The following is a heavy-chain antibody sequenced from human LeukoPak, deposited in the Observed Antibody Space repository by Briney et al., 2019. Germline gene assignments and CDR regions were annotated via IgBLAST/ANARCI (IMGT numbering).Heavy chain of an antibody. Sequence: GGSLRLSCTASGFTFGDYAMSWFRQAPGKGLEWVGFIRSKAYGGTTEYAASVKGRFTISRDDSKSIAYLQMNSLKTEDTAVYYCTTDSPFDCSGGSCSIDYYYYYMDVWGKGTTVTVSS. CDR3: TTDSPFDCSGGSCSIDYYYYYMDV. CDR1: GFTFGDYA. J-gene: IGHJ6*03. D-gene: IGHD2-15*01. V-gene: IGHV3-49*03. CDR2: IRSKAYGGTT.